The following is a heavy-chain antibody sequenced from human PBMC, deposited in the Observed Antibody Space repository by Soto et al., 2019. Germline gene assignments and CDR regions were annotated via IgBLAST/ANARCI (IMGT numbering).Heavy chain of an antibody. CDR1: GFTFSSYS. Sequence: GGSLTLSCAASGFTFSSYSMNWVRQAQGKGLEWVSSITSSSSYIYYADSVKGRFTISRDNAKNSLYLQMNSLRAEDTSVYYCARGDNTDYYGMDVWGQGTTVTVSS. CDR2: ITSSSSYI. J-gene: IGHJ6*02. D-gene: IGHD1-20*01. CDR3: ARGDNTDYYGMDV. V-gene: IGHV3-21*01.